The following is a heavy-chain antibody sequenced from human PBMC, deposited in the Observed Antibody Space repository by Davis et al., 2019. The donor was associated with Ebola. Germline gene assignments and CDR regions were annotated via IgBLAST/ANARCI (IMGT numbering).Heavy chain of an antibody. CDR1: GGSFSGYY. V-gene: IGHV4-34*01. D-gene: IGHD6-19*01. Sequence: MPSETLSLTCAVYGGSFSGYYWSWIRQPPGKGLEWIGEINHSGSTNYNPSLKSRVTISVDTSKNQFSLKLSSVTAADTAVYYCARLEQWLVPWYFDLWGRGTLVTVSS. CDR3: ARLEQWLVPWYFDL. CDR2: INHSGST. J-gene: IGHJ2*01.